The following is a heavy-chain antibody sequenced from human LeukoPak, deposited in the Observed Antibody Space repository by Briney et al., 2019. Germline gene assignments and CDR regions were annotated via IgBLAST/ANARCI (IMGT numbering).Heavy chain of an antibody. Sequence: GGSLRLSCAASEFTFSSYSMNWVRQAPGKGLEWVSYITNSGNSKSYADSVKGRFTISRDNSKNTLYLQMNSLRAEDTAVYYCAKAPLSGYSYGPDYWGQGTLVTVSS. D-gene: IGHD5-18*01. CDR3: AKAPLSGYSYGPDY. V-gene: IGHV3-48*01. CDR1: EFTFSSYS. J-gene: IGHJ4*02. CDR2: ITNSGNSK.